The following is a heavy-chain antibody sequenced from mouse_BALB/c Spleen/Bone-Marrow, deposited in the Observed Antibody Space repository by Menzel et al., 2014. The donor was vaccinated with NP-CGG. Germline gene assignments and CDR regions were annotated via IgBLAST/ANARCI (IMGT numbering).Heavy chain of an antibody. CDR3: ARGGDNYAWFPY. J-gene: IGHJ3*01. Sequence: QVQLKQSGAEFVKPGASVKLSCKASGYTFTTYWMHWVKQRPGQGLEWSGQIDPSDSYTNYSQKFKGKATLTVDKSSSTAYMQLSSLSSEDSAVYYCARGGDNYAWFPYWGQGTLVTVSA. V-gene: IGHV1-69*02. CDR1: GYTFTTYW. D-gene: IGHD1-3*01. CDR2: IDPSDSYT.